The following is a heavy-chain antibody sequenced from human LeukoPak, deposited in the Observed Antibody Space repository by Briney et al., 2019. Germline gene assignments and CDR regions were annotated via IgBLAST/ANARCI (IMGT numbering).Heavy chain of an antibody. Sequence: GRSLRLSCAASGFTFDDYAMHWVRQAPGKGLEWVSGIGWNSGGIGYADSVKGRFTISRDNAKNSLYLQMNSLRAEDTALYYCAKDKGSSGWYVKDYWGQGTLVTVSS. CDR2: IGWNSGGI. J-gene: IGHJ4*02. CDR3: AKDKGSSGWYVKDY. V-gene: IGHV3-9*01. CDR1: GFTFDDYA. D-gene: IGHD6-19*01.